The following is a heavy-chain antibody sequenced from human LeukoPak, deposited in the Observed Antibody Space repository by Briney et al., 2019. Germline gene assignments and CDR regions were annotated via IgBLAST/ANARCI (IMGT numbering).Heavy chain of an antibody. J-gene: IGHJ2*01. CDR2: IYTSGST. Sequence: PSETLSLTCTVSGGSISSYYWSWIRQPAGKGLEWIGRIYTSGSTNYNPPLKSRVTISVDRSKNQFSLKLSSVTAADTAVYYCARAPSVGATGTYGWYFDLWGRGTLVTVSS. CDR3: ARAPSVGATGTYGWYFDL. V-gene: IGHV4-4*07. CDR1: GGSISSYY. D-gene: IGHD4/OR15-4a*01.